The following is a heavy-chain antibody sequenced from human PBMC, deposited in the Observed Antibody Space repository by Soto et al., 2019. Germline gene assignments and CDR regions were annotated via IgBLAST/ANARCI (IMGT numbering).Heavy chain of an antibody. J-gene: IGHJ4*01. CDR2: IKSTIDGGTT. V-gene: IGHV3-15*07. D-gene: IGHD3-22*01. Sequence: GGSLRLSCAASGFAFPNAWMNWGRQAPGKGLEWVGRIKSTIDGGTTDYAEPVKGRFAISRDDSNNKVYLQMNSLKIEDTAVYYCTTDSYRTIIIVHFDYWGHGTLVTVS. CDR3: TTDSYRTIIIVHFDY. CDR1: GFAFPNAW.